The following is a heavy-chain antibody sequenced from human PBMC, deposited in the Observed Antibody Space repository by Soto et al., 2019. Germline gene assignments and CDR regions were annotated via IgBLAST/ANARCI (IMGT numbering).Heavy chain of an antibody. Sequence: EVHLVESGGGLVQPGGSLRLSCAASGFSFEIYWMGWVRQAPGKGLEWVANINPDGSGEYYLDSVKGRFTISRDNAKNSVYLQMNCLLGDDTAVYYCARENWFFDYWGQGTPVTVSS. D-gene: IGHD3-10*01. CDR1: GFSFEIYW. CDR2: INPDGSGE. J-gene: IGHJ4*02. CDR3: ARENWFFDY. V-gene: IGHV3-7*01.